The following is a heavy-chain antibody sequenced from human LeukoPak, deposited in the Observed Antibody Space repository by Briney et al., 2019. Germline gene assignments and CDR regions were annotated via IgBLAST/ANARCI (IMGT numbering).Heavy chain of an antibody. V-gene: IGHV4-4*09. CDR1: GASISSYY. J-gene: IGHJ4*02. CDR3: ARRLSGRTFDY. Sequence: SETLSLTCTVSGASISSYYWSWIRHPPRNRPEWIGYIYASGSTNYNPSLKSRVTISVDTSKNQFSLKLSSVTAADTAVYYCARRLSGRTFDYWGQGTLVTVSS. CDR2: IYASGST. D-gene: IGHD3-10*01.